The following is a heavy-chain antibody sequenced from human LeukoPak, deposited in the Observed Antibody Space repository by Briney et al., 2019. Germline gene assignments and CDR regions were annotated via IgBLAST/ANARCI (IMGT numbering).Heavy chain of an antibody. Sequence: ASVKVSCKASGYTFTSYGICWVRQAPGQGLEWMGWISAYNGNTNYAQRLQGRVTMTTDTSTSTAYTELRSLRSDDTAVYYCARDDLRSGYDYDYWGQGTLVTVSS. V-gene: IGHV1-18*01. J-gene: IGHJ4*02. CDR3: ARDDLRSGYDYDY. D-gene: IGHD5-12*01. CDR2: ISAYNGNT. CDR1: GYTFTSYG.